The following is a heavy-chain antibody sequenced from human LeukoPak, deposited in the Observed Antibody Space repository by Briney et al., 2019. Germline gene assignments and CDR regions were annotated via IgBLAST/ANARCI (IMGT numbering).Heavy chain of an antibody. D-gene: IGHD4-17*01. Sequence: ASVKVSCKASGYTFTGYYMHWVRQAPGQGLEWMGWINPNSGGTNYAQKLQGRVTMTTDTSTSTAYMELTSLRSDDTAVYYCARDRGTTEDAFDIWGQGTMVTVSS. CDR1: GYTFTGYY. V-gene: IGHV1-2*02. CDR2: INPNSGGT. CDR3: ARDRGTTEDAFDI. J-gene: IGHJ3*02.